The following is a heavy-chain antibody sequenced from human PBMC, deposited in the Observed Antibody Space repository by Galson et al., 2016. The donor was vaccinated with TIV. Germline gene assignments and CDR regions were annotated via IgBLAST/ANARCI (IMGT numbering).Heavy chain of an antibody. D-gene: IGHD6-25*01. CDR2: IYWDEDR. Sequence: PALVKPTQTLTLTCTFSGFSLSTSGVGVGWIRQPPGKALEWLASIYWDEDRRFSPSLKDRLIITKDTSRNQVVLTMTSMGPTDTATYYCAHNLRRPGSAWPLQYWGQGILVIV. CDR3: AHNLRRPGSAWPLQY. V-gene: IGHV2-5*02. J-gene: IGHJ4*02. CDR1: GFSLSTSGVG.